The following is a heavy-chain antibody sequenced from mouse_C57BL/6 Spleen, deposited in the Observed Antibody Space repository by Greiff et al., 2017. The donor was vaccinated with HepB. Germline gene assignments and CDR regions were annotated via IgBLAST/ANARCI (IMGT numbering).Heavy chain of an antibody. CDR1: GFSLTSYA. J-gene: IGHJ4*01. Sequence: VKLMESGPGLVAPSQSLSITCTVSGFSLTSYAISWVRQPPGKGLEWLGVIWTGGGTNYNSALKSRLSISKDNSKSQVVLKMNSLQTDDTARYYCARDSNYSYYAMDYWGQGTSVTVSS. CDR2: IWTGGGT. D-gene: IGHD2-5*01. CDR3: ARDSNYSYYAMDY. V-gene: IGHV2-9-1*01.